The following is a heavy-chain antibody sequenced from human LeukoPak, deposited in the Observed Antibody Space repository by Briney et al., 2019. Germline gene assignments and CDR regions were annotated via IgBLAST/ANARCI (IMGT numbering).Heavy chain of an antibody. J-gene: IGHJ4*02. D-gene: IGHD3-22*01. CDR1: GGSISSGDYY. CDR3: ARDDSSGYYPFDY. Sequence: SETLSLTCTVSGGSISSGDYYWSWIRQPPGKGLEWIGYIYYSGTTYYNPSLKSRVTISVDTSKNQFSLKVNSVTAADTGVYFCARDDSSGYYPFDYWGQGTLVTVSS. V-gene: IGHV4-30-4*02. CDR2: IYYSGTT.